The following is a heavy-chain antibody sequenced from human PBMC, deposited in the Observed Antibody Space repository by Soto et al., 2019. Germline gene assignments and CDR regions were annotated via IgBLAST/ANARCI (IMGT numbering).Heavy chain of an antibody. CDR2: ISAYNGNT. CDR3: AREGPSTIFGVVTPGYYGMDV. Sequence: GASVKVSCKASGYTFTSYGISWVRQAPGQGLEWMGWISAYNGNTNYAQKLQGRVTMTTDTSTSTAYMELRSLRSDDTAVYYCAREGPSTIFGVVTPGYYGMDVWGQGTTVTVSS. V-gene: IGHV1-18*01. J-gene: IGHJ6*02. D-gene: IGHD3-3*01. CDR1: GYTFTSYG.